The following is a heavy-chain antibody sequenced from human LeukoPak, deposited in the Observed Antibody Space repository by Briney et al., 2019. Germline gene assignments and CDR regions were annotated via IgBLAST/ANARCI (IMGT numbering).Heavy chain of an antibody. Sequence: GESLKISCKGSGYSFTSYWIGWVRQMPGKGLEWVSAISGSGGSTNYADSVKGRFTISRDNSKNTLYLQMNSLRAEDTAVYYCAKVANRGWGDAFDIWGQGTMVTVSS. CDR2: ISGSGGST. CDR1: GYSFTSYW. J-gene: IGHJ3*02. CDR3: AKVANRGWGDAFDI. D-gene: IGHD3-10*01. V-gene: IGHV3-23*01.